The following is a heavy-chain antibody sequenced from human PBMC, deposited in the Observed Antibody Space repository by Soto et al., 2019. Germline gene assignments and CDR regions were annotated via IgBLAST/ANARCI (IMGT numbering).Heavy chain of an antibody. CDR1: GYTFTSYY. D-gene: IGHD4-4*01. J-gene: IGHJ5*02. CDR2: INPSGGST. CDR3: ARSDQDLNCNYFTHTANLFDP. V-gene: IGHV1-46*01. Sequence: ASVKVSCKACGYTFTSYYMHWVRQAPGQGLEWMGIINPSGGSTSYAQKFQGRVTMTRDTSTSTVYMELSSLRSEDTAVYYCARSDQDLNCNYFTHTANLFDPCAQRTPVPVSA.